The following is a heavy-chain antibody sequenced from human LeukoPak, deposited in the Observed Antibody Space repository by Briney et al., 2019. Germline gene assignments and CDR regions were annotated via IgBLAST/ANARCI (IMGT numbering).Heavy chain of an antibody. V-gene: IGHV3-7*01. Sequence: PGGSLRLSCAASGFTFSSYWMSWVRQAPGKGLEWVANIKQDGSEKYYVDSVKGRFTISRDNGKNSLYLQMNSLRAEDTAVYYCARGIRTERVGALYYFDYWGQGTLVTVSS. CDR2: IKQDGSEK. J-gene: IGHJ4*02. D-gene: IGHD1-26*01. CDR1: GFTFSSYW. CDR3: ARGIRTERVGALYYFDY.